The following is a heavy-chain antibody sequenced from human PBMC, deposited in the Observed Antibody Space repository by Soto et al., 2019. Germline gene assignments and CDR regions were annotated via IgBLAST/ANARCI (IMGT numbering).Heavy chain of an antibody. CDR3: ARGEQYSGRIFDY. Sequence: SQTLSLTCAITGDSVSSNSAGWSWVRQSPSRGLEWLGRTYYRSKWYYEYAVSVRGRITINPDTSKNQYSLQLNSVTPEDTAVYFCARGEQYSGRIFDYWGQGTLGKVS. V-gene: IGHV6-1*01. CDR2: TYYRSKWYY. J-gene: IGHJ4*01. CDR1: GDSVSSNSAG. D-gene: IGHD1-26*01.